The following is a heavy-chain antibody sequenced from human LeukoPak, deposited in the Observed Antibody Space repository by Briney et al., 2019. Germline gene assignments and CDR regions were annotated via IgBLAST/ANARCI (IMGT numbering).Heavy chain of an antibody. D-gene: IGHD3-10*01. Sequence: GGSLRLSCAASGFTLSSYWMSWVRQAPGKGLEWVANIKQDGSEKYYVDSVKGRFTISRDNGKNSLYLQMNSLRAEDTAVYYCAKGLYGSGSYYANYYYYMDVWGKGTTVTISS. CDR3: AKGLYGSGSYYANYYYYMDV. V-gene: IGHV3-7*03. CDR2: IKQDGSEK. CDR1: GFTLSSYW. J-gene: IGHJ6*03.